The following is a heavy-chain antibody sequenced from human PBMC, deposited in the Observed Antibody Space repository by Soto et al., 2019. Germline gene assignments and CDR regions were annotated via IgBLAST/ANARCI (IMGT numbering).Heavy chain of an antibody. D-gene: IGHD6-19*01. Sequence: EVQLLESGGGLVQPGGSLRLSCAASGFSFSTYAMSWVRQAPGKGLEWVSASSGSGGGTYYADSVKGRFTISRDNSKNTLYLQLNSLRAEDTVVYYCAKVSKQWLAYPPFDSWGQGTLVTVSS. CDR1: GFSFSTYA. V-gene: IGHV3-23*01. CDR3: AKVSKQWLAYPPFDS. J-gene: IGHJ4*02. CDR2: SSGSGGGT.